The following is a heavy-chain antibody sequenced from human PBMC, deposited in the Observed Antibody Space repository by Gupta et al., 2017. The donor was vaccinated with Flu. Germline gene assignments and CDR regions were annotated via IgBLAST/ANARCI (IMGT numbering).Heavy chain of an antibody. V-gene: IGHV4-59*08. J-gene: IGHJ4*02. CDR3: ARQGGGAYSGYDFDS. D-gene: IGHD5-12*01. Sequence: HLPVSGPRLVTPSAPLSLTCTVSCSSVTDYSCNSIRQPPGKGLEWIGQLDFSGGSNYNPPRRSRVTISLDTSKNQFSVKLTSVTAADTAGYYCARQGGGAYSGYDFDSWGQGTLVTVSS. CDR1: CSSVTDYS. CDR2: LDFSGGS.